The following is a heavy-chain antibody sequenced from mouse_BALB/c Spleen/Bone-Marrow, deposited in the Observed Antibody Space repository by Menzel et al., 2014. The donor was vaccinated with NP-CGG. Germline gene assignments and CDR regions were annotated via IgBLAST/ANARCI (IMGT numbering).Heavy chain of an antibody. CDR1: GFTFSDYG. J-gene: IGHJ1*01. D-gene: IGHD1-1*01. Sequence: EVMLVESGGGLVRPGGSRKLSCAASGFTFSDYGMAWVRQAPGKGPEWVAFISNLAYSIYYADTVTGRFTISRENAKNTLYLEVSSLRSEDTAMYYCARDYYGSSYWYFDVWGAGTTVTVSS. V-gene: IGHV5-15*02. CDR3: ARDYYGSSYWYFDV. CDR2: ISNLAYSI.